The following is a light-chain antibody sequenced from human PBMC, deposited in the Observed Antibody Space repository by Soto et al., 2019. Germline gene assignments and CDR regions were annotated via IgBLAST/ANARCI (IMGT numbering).Light chain of an antibody. V-gene: IGKV3-20*01. CDR2: GAS. J-gene: IGKJ1*01. CDR1: QSVSSSY. CDR3: QQFGNSPWT. Sequence: EIVLTQSPGTLSLSPEERATLSCRASQSVSSSYLAWYQQKPGQAPSLLIYGASRRATGIPDRFSGSGSGTDFTLTISRLEPEDFAVYYCQQFGNSPWTFGPGTKVEIK.